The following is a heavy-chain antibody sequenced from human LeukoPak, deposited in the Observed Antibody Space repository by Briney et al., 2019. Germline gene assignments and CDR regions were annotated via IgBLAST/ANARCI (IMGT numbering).Heavy chain of an antibody. CDR1: GFTFTAYY. CDR2: INLSNGVK. Sequence: ASVKVSCKASGFTFTAYYMHWVRQAPGQGLEWMGLINLSNGVKNYGGDFQGRVTITRDTSISTAYMELRRLTSDDTALYYCAGGRRYQPLLSQGVDHWGQGTLVTVS. V-gene: IGHV1-2*02. D-gene: IGHD2-21*02. CDR3: AGGRRYQPLLSQGVDH. J-gene: IGHJ4*02.